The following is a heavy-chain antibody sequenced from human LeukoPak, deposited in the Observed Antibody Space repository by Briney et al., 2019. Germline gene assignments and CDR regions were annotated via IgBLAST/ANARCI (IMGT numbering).Heavy chain of an antibody. Sequence: PGGSQRLSCAASGFTFSSYGMHWVRQAPGKGLEWVAFIRYDGSNKYYADSVKGRFTISRDNSKNTLYLQMNSLRAEDTAVYYCAKDSRAEVEWYFDYWGQGTLVTVSS. J-gene: IGHJ4*02. CDR3: AKDSRAEVEWYFDY. D-gene: IGHD3-3*01. CDR1: GFTFSSYG. V-gene: IGHV3-30*02. CDR2: IRYDGSNK.